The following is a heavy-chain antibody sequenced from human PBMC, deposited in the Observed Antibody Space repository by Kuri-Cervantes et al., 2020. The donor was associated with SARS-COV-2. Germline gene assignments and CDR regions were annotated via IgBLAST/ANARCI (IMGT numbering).Heavy chain of an antibody. J-gene: IGHJ4*02. CDR2: ISGIGGYT. D-gene: IGHD6-13*01. CDR1: GFAFRGNA. CDR3: VGHGSSSI. V-gene: IGHV3-23*01. Sequence: GESLMISCAASGFAFRGNAMSWVRQAPGKGLEWVSDISGIGGYTYYADFVKGRFTTSRDDSKNTLYAHMNNLRVDDTAVYYCVGHGSSSIWGQGTLVTVSS.